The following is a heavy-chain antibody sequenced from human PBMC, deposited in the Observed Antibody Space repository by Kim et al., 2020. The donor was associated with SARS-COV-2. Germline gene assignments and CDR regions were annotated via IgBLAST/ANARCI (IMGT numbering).Heavy chain of an antibody. Sequence: STNYNPSLKSRVTISVDTSKNQFSLKLSSVTAADTAVYYCARDPYDGMDVWGQGTTVTVSS. J-gene: IGHJ6*02. CDR3: ARDPYDGMDV. D-gene: IGHD3-3*01. V-gene: IGHV4-34*01. CDR2: ST.